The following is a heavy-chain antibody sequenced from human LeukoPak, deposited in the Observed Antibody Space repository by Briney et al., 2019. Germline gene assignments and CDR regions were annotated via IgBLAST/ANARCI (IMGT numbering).Heavy chain of an antibody. Sequence: GGSLRLSCAASGFIVSSNYMGWIRQAPGKGLEWVAVIYKEYGGTYYADSVKGRFTISRDNSKNTLYLQMNSLRAEDTAVYYCAKLMGITMVRGVIIFDYWGQGTLVTVSS. J-gene: IGHJ4*02. CDR2: IYKEYGGT. CDR1: GFIVSSNY. D-gene: IGHD3-10*01. V-gene: IGHV3-53*01. CDR3: AKLMGITMVRGVIIFDY.